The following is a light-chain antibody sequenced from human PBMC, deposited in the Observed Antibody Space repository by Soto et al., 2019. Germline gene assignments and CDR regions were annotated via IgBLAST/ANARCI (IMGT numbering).Light chain of an antibody. CDR2: EVS. Sequence: QAVVTQPASVSGSPGQSITISCTGTSSDVGGYNYLSWYQQHPGKAPRVMIYEVSNRPSGVSNRFSGSKSGNTASLTISGLQAEGEADYFCSSYTTSGTPVFGGGTKLTVL. V-gene: IGLV2-14*01. J-gene: IGLJ3*02. CDR3: SSYTTSGTPV. CDR1: SSDVGGYNY.